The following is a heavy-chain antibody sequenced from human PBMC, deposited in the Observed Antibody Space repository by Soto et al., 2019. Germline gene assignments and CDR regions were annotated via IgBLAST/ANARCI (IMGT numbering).Heavy chain of an antibody. Sequence: GGSLRLSCAASGFTFSSYAMHWVRQAPGKGLEWVAVISYDGSNKYYADSGKGRFTISRDNSKNTLYLQMNSLRAEDTAVYYCARDYAPGDSSPPVVDYWGQGTLVTVSS. D-gene: IGHD6-13*01. CDR1: GFTFSSYA. J-gene: IGHJ4*02. V-gene: IGHV3-30-3*01. CDR3: ARDYAPGDSSPPVVDY. CDR2: ISYDGSNK.